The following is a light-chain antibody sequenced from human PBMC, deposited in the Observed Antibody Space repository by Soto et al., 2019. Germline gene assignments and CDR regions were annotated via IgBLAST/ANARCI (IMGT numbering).Light chain of an antibody. Sequence: QSALTQPASVSGSPGQSITISCTGTSSDVGSYNVVSWYQQHPGKAPKVMIYEGSKRPSGVSNRFSGSKSGNTASLTISGLQAEDEADYYCCSYAGSSTFYVFGTGTKLTVL. CDR3: CSYAGSSTFYV. J-gene: IGLJ1*01. CDR1: SSDVGSYNV. CDR2: EGS. V-gene: IGLV2-23*01.